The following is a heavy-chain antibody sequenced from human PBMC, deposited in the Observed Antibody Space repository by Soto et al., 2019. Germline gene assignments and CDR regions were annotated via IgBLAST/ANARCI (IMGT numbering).Heavy chain of an antibody. J-gene: IGHJ6*02. V-gene: IGHV1-18*01. D-gene: IGHD3-16*01. CDR1: GYIFVNYG. Sequence: QVQLVQSGDEVRKPGSSVKVSCKASGYIFVNYGIAWVRQAPGQWREWMGWISPYSGNTHYASKVQGRLPMNTDTYKSKAYMDLGSLTSDDTAVYYCAMVDNYVTQKPQDVWGQGTTVTVSS. CDR2: ISPYSGNT. CDR3: AMVDNYVTQKPQDV.